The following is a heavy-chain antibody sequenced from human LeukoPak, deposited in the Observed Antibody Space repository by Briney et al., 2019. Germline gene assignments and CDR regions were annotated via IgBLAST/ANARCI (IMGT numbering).Heavy chain of an antibody. D-gene: IGHD6-19*01. CDR2: ISSSSSYI. CDR1: GFTFSNYA. J-gene: IGHJ4*02. Sequence: GGSLRLSCAASGFTFSNYAISWVRQAPGKGLEWVSSISSSSSYIYYADSVKGRFTISRDNAKNSLYLQMNSLRAEDTAVYYCARRGGSGWYGYWGQGTLVTVSS. V-gene: IGHV3-21*04. CDR3: ARRGGSGWYGY.